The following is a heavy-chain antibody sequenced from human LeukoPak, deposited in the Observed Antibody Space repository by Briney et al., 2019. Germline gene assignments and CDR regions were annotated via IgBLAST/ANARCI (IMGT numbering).Heavy chain of an antibody. CDR3: ARGDSGGMDY. D-gene: IGHD3-16*01. J-gene: IGHJ4*02. CDR2: ISSSSSYI. CDR1: GFTFSNYK. Sequence: PGGSLRLSCAASGFTFSNYKMNWVRRAPGKGLEWVSSISSSSSYIYYADSVKGRFTISRDNANNSLYLQMNSLRAEDTTVYYCARGDSGGMDYWGQGTLVIVSS. V-gene: IGHV3-21*01.